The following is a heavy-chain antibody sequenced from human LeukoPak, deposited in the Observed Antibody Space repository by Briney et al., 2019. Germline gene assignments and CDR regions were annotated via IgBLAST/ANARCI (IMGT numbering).Heavy chain of an antibody. V-gene: IGHV3-53*01. CDR2: IYSGGST. J-gene: IGHJ4*02. Sequence: PGGSLLPSCAASGFTVSSNYLSWVRQAPAKGLEWFSVIYSGGSTYYADSVKGRFTISRDNSKNTLYLQINSLRAEDTAVYYCARGYSGYGELLVFDYWGQGTLVSVSS. D-gene: IGHD5-12*01. CDR3: ARGYSGYGELLVFDY. CDR1: GFTVSSNY.